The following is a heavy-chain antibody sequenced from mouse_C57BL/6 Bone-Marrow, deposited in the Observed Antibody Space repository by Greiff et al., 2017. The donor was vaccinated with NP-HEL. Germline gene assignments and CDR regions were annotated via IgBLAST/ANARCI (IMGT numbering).Heavy chain of an antibody. CDR2: IDPSDSYT. CDR3: ARESYGYDGYFDV. V-gene: IGHV1-50*01. CDR1: GYTFTSYW. J-gene: IGHJ1*03. D-gene: IGHD2-2*01. Sequence: QVQLQQPGAELVKPGASVKLSCKASGYTFTSYWMQWVKQRPGQGLEWIGEIDPSDSYTNYNQKFKGKATLTVDTSSSTAYMQLSSLTSEDSAVYYGARESYGYDGYFDVWGTGTTVTVSS.